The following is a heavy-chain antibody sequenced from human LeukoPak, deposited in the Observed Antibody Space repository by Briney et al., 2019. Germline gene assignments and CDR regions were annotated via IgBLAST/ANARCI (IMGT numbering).Heavy chain of an antibody. D-gene: IGHD6-13*01. V-gene: IGHV3-11*04. CDR1: GFTFSDYY. J-gene: IGHJ1*01. CDR2: ISNTGGTI. CDR3: ARDKQQLVPGYFQH. Sequence: GGSLRLSCAASGFTFSDYYMSWIRQAPGKGLEWISYISNTGGTIDYADSVRGRFTISRDNAKNSLYLQMNSLRAEDTAVYYCARDKQQLVPGYFQHWGQGTLVTVSS.